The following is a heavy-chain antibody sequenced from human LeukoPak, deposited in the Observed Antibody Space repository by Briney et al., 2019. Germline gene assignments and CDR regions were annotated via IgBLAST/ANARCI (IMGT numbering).Heavy chain of an antibody. J-gene: IGHJ4*02. V-gene: IGHV4-59*01. CDR2: IYYSGST. D-gene: IGHD3-22*01. CDR1: GGSISSYY. CDR3: ARTPSYYDSSGYYWARDDFFDY. Sequence: SETLSLTCTVSGGSISSYYWSWIRQPPGKGLEWIGYIYYSGSTNYNPSLKSRVTISVDTSKNQFSLKLSFVTAADTAVYYCARTPSYYDSSGYYWARDDFFDYWGQGTLVTVSS.